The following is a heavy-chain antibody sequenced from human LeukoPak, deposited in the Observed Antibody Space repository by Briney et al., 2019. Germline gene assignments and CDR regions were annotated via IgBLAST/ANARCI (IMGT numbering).Heavy chain of an antibody. CDR2: INPNSGGT. Sequence: ASVKVSCKASGYTFTGYYMHWVRQAPGQGLEWMGRINPNSGGTNYAQKFQGRVTMIRDTSISTAYMELSRLRSDDTAVYYCARDRELWFGELLSSIIDYWGQGTLVTVSS. J-gene: IGHJ4*02. D-gene: IGHD3-10*01. V-gene: IGHV1-2*06. CDR1: GYTFTGYY. CDR3: ARDRELWFGELLSSIIDY.